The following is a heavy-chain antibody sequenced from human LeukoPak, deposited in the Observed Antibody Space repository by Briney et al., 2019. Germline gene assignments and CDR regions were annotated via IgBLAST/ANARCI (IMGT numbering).Heavy chain of an antibody. CDR1: GVTFSSYS. Sequence: GRSLRLSCAVSGVTFSSYSINWIRQAPRKGLDRVSYISSSSSTIYYADSVKGRFTISRENTKNSLYLQMNSLRDEDTAVYYWASPSYYYYGMDVWGQGTTVTVSS. CDR2: ISSSSSTI. CDR3: ASPSYYYYGMDV. J-gene: IGHJ6*02. V-gene: IGHV3-48*02.